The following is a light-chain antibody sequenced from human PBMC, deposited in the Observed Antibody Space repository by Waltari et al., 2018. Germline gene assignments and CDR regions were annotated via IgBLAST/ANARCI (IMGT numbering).Light chain of an antibody. J-gene: IGLJ1*01. Sequence: QSVLTQPPSASGTPGQRVTISCSGSSSNIGSRPVNWYQQFPGTTPKLLIHDSNQRPPGVPDRFSGSKSGTSASLASSGLQSEDEADDYCVAWDVSLSGYVFGTGTKVTVL. CDR1: SSNIGSRP. CDR3: VAWDVSLSGYV. CDR2: DSN. V-gene: IGLV1-44*01.